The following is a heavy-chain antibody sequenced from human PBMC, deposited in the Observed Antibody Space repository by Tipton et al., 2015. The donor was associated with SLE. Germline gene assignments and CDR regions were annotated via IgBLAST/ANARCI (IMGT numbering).Heavy chain of an antibody. CDR3: AGMSYPREGYFDY. Sequence: TLSLTCTVSGGSISSYYWSWIRQPPGKGLEWIGCIYYSGSTYYNPSLKSRVTISVDTSKNQFSLKLSSVTAADTAVYYCAGMSYPREGYFDYWGQGTLVTVSS. D-gene: IGHD1-26*01. V-gene: IGHV4-59*04. CDR2: IYYSGST. CDR1: GGSISSYY. J-gene: IGHJ4*02.